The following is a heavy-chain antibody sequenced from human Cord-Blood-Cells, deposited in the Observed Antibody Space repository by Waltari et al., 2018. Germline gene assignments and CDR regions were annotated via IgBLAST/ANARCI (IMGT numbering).Heavy chain of an antibody. D-gene: IGHD1-26*01. J-gene: IGHJ4*02. V-gene: IGHV4-4*07. CDR1: GGTISSYY. CDR3: ARWIVGATTGGFDY. Sequence: QVQLPESGPGLVKPSETLSLTCTVHGGTISSYYWSWIRQPAGTGLEWIGRIYTSGSTNYNPSLKSRVTMSGDTSKNQFSLKLSSVTAADTAVYYCARWIVGATTGGFDYWGQGTLVTVSS. CDR2: IYTSGST.